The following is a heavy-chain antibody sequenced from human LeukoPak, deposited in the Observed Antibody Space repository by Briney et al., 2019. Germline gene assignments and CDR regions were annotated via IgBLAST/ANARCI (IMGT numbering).Heavy chain of an antibody. CDR2: TRNKAHSYTT. CDR3: ARGSTGWPGKRGDY. CDR1: GFTFSDHY. V-gene: IGHV3-72*01. D-gene: IGHD6-19*01. J-gene: IGHJ4*02. Sequence: QPGGSLRLSCAASGFTFSDHYMDWVRQAPGKGLEWVGRTRNKAHSYTTEYAASVKGRFTISRGDSKSSLYLQMNSLKTEDTAVYYCARGSTGWPGKRGDYWGQGTLVTVSS.